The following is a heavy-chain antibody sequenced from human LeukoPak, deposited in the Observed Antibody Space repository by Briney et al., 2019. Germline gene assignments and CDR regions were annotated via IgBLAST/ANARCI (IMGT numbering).Heavy chain of an antibody. V-gene: IGHV4-30-2*01. CDR3: ARGVTIFGVVSFDY. CDR1: GGSISSGGYS. CDR2: IYHSGST. Sequence: PPETLSLTCAVSGGSISSGGYSWSWTRQPPGKGLEWIGYIYHSGSTYYNPSLKSRVTISVDRSKNQFSLKLSSVTAADTAVYYCARGVTIFGVVSFDYWGQGTLVTVSS. D-gene: IGHD3-3*01. J-gene: IGHJ4*02.